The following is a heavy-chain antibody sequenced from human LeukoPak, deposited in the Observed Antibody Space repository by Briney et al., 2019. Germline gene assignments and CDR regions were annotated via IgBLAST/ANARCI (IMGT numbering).Heavy chain of an antibody. Sequence: QSGGSLRLSCAASGFTFSSYWMHWVRQAPGKGLVGVSRINNDGSSTTYADSVKGRFTISRDNAKNTLFMQMNTLRAEDTAVYYCARGSDSGNYYDFDYWGQGTLVTVSS. D-gene: IGHD1-26*01. V-gene: IGHV3-74*01. J-gene: IGHJ4*02. CDR2: INNDGSST. CDR1: GFTFSSYW. CDR3: ARGSDSGNYYDFDY.